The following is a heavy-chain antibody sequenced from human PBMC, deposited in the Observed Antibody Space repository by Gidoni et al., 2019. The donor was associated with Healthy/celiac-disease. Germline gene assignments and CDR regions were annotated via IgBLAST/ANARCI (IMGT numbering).Heavy chain of an antibody. V-gene: IGHV3-11*05. Sequence: QVQLVESGGGLVKPGGSLRLSCAASGFTFSDYYMSWIRQAPGQGLAWVSYMSSSSSYTKYADSVKGRFTISRDNAKNSLYLQMNSLRAEDTAVYYCARDCSSTSCHDETYYYYYYGMDVWGQGTTVTVSS. J-gene: IGHJ6*02. CDR3: ARDCSSTSCHDETYYYYYYGMDV. D-gene: IGHD2-2*01. CDR1: GFTFSDYY. CDR2: MSSSSSYT.